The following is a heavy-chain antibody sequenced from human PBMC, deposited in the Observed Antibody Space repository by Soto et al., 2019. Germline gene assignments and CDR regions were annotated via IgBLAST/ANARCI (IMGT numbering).Heavy chain of an antibody. CDR1: GGTFSSYA. CDR2: IIPIFGTA. Sequence: GAPVKVSCKASGGTFSSYAISWVRQAPGPGLEWMGGIIPIFGTANYAQKFQGSVTITADESTSTAYMELSSLRSEDTAVYYCARDPDDSSGSPWFDTWGQGTLVTVSS. CDR3: ARDPDDSSGSPWFDT. D-gene: IGHD6-19*01. J-gene: IGHJ5*02. V-gene: IGHV1-69*13.